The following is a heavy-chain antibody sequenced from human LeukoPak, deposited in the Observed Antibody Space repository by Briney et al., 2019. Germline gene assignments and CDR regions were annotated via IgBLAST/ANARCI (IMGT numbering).Heavy chain of an antibody. CDR1: GFTVSSNY. J-gene: IGHJ4*02. D-gene: IGHD4-17*01. V-gene: IGHV3-53*01. Sequence: GGSLRLSCAASGFTVSSNYMSWVRQAPGKGLEWVSVIYSGGSTYYADSVKGRFTISRDNSKNTLYLQMNSPRAEDTAVYYCARWTTVTRAFDYWGQGTLVTVSS. CDR2: IYSGGST. CDR3: ARWTTVTRAFDY.